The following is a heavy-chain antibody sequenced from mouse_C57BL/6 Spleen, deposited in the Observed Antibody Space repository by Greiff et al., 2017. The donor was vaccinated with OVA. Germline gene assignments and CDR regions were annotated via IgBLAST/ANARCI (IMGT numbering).Heavy chain of an antibody. CDR1: GYTFTDYY. CDR3: AREKDGDHFDD. CDR2: INPYNGGT. J-gene: IGHJ2*01. Sequence: VQLQQSGPVLVKPGASVKMSCKASGYTFTDYYMNWVKQSHGKSLEWIGVINPYNGGTSYNQKFKGKATLTVDKSSSTAYMELNSLTSEDSAVYYCAREKDGDHFDDWGQGTTLTVSS. D-gene: IGHD2-13*01. V-gene: IGHV1-19*01.